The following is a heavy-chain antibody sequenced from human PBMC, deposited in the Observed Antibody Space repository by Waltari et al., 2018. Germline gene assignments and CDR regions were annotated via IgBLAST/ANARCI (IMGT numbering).Heavy chain of an antibody. CDR3: ATYIGASVGTAALDV. V-gene: IGHV4-39*01. D-gene: IGHD5-12*01. CDR2: VSYAGAS. J-gene: IGHJ3*01. Sequence: WIRQPPGQDLGCIGTVSYAGASSSSPPLKSRVTISTDTSKNQLSLTLGTVTAADTALYYCATYIGASVGTAALDVWGQGTMVTVSS.